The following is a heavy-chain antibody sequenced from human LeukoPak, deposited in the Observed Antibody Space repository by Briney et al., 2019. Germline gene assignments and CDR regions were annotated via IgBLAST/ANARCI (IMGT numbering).Heavy chain of an antibody. CDR2: ISYDGSNK. D-gene: IGHD1/OR15-1a*01. Sequence: GGSLRLSCAASGFTFTHAWMTWVRQAPGKGLEWVAVISYDGSNKYYADSVKGRFTISRDNSKNTLYLQMNSLRPDDTAVYYCARDSSDANIDYWGQGTLVTVSS. CDR1: GFTFTHAW. CDR3: ARDSSDANIDY. V-gene: IGHV3-30-3*01. J-gene: IGHJ4*02.